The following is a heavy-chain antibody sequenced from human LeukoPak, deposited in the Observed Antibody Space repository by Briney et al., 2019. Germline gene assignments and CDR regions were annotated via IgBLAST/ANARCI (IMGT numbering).Heavy chain of an antibody. CDR1: GFTFSDYY. D-gene: IGHD6-13*01. V-gene: IGHV3-11*01. Sequence: GGSLRLSCAASGFTFSDYYMSWIRQAPGKGLEWVSYISSSGSTIYYADSVKGRFTISRDNAKNSLYLQMNSLRAEDTAVYYCASQAAAGTGSLFDYWGQGTLVTVSS. J-gene: IGHJ4*02. CDR2: ISSSGSTI. CDR3: ASQAAAGTGSLFDY.